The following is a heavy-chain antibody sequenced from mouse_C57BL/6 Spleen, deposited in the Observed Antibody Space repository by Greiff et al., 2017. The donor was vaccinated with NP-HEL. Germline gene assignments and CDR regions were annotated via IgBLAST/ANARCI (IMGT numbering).Heavy chain of an antibody. J-gene: IGHJ4*01. Sequence: QVQLQQPGAELVKPGASVKLSCKASGYTFTSYWMHWVKQRPGQGLEWIGMIHPNSGSTNYNEKFKSKATLTVDKSSSTAYMQLSSLTSEDSAVYYCARFYYGNYALYAMDDWGQGTSVTVAS. CDR2: IHPNSGST. D-gene: IGHD2-1*01. CDR1: GYTFTSYW. V-gene: IGHV1-64*01. CDR3: ARFYYGNYALYAMDD.